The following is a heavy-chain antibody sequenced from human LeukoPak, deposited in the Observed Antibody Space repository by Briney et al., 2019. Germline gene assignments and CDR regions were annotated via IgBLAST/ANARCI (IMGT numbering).Heavy chain of an antibody. Sequence: PGGSLGLSCAASGFPFSSYGMHWVRQAPGKGLEWVAFIRYDGSNKYYADSVKGRFTISRDNSKNSLYLQMNSLRAEDTAVYYCARETEYYDLWSGHSYWGQGTLVTLSS. CDR3: ARETEYYDLWSGHSY. J-gene: IGHJ4*02. V-gene: IGHV3-30*02. D-gene: IGHD3-3*01. CDR1: GFPFSSYG. CDR2: IRYDGSNK.